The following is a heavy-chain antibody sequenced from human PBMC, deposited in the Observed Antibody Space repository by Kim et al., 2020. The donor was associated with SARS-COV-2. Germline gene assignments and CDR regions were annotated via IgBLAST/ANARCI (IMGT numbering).Heavy chain of an antibody. J-gene: IGHJ6*02. D-gene: IGHD6-13*01. Sequence: NYTPSLKSRVTISVDTSKNQFSLKLSSVTAADTAMYYCARGLAAAGTMDVWGQGTTVTVSS. CDR3: ARGLAAAGTMDV. V-gene: IGHV4-59*09.